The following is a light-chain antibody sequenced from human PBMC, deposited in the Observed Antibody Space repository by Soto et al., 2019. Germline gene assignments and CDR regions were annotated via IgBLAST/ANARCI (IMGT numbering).Light chain of an antibody. CDR3: SSHAAGSTLI. V-gene: IGLV2-14*03. J-gene: IGLJ2*01. CDR1: SSDVGGYNE. Sequence: SALTQPASVSGSPGQSTTISCTGTSSDVGGYNEVAWYQQRPGKAPKVMIYDVTNRPSGVSSRFSGSKSGNTASLTISGLQAEDEAYYYCSSHAAGSTLIFGGGTKLTVL. CDR2: DVT.